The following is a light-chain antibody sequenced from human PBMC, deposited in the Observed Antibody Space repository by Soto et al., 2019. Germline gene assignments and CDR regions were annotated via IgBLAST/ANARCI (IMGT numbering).Light chain of an antibody. CDR3: QQYGALPVT. CDR2: SVS. CDR1: QSVRGNS. J-gene: IGKJ3*01. V-gene: IGKV3-20*01. Sequence: EVVLTQSPGTLSLSPGEGATLSCRASQSVRGNSLAWYQQKPGQAPRLLIYSVSSRATGIPERFSGSGSGTDFTVTISRLEPEDFAVYYCQQYGALPVTFGPGITVDIK.